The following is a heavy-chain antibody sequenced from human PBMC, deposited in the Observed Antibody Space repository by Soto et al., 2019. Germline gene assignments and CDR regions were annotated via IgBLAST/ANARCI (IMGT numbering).Heavy chain of an antibody. CDR2: ISGYNGDT. V-gene: IGHV1-18*01. D-gene: IGHD2-8*01. J-gene: IGHJ6*02. CDR3: AKNGQPPYYYYGLDV. CDR1: GYTFTRYG. Sequence: QGHLVQSGAEVKKPGASVKVSCKASGYTFTRYGSSWVRQAPGQGLEWMGWISGYNGDTNYAQNLQDRVTMTIDTSTNTAYMELRSLTSDVTAVYYCAKNGQPPYYYYGLDVWGQGTTVTVSS.